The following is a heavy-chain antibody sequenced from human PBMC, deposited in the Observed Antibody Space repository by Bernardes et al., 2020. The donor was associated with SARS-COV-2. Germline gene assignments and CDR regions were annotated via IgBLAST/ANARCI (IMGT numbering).Heavy chain of an antibody. CDR3: AKVGCGGDCYLGIES. D-gene: IGHD2-21*02. V-gene: IGHV3-23*01. Sequence: GGSLRLSCVASGFTFGNYAMNWVRQAPGKGLEWVSAISGSGGKTYYADSVKGRFSIFRDNSKNMLYLQMNSLRVDDTAVYYCAKVGCGGDCYLGIESWGQGTLVTVSS. CDR1: GFTFGNYA. J-gene: IGHJ4*02. CDR2: ISGSGGKT.